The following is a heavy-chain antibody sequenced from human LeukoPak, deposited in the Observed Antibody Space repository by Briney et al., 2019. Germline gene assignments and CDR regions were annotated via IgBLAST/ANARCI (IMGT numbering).Heavy chain of an antibody. CDR2: ISSSGNTI. CDR1: GFTFSDYY. V-gene: IGHV3-11*01. J-gene: IGHJ4*02. CDR3: ARDKPLAPGYFDY. D-gene: IGHD6-13*01. Sequence: PGGSLRLSCAASGFTFSDYYMSWIRQAPGKGLEWVSYISSSGNTIYYADSVKGRFTISRDNAKNSLHLQMNSLRAEDTAVYYCARDKPLAPGYFDYWGQGTLVTVSS.